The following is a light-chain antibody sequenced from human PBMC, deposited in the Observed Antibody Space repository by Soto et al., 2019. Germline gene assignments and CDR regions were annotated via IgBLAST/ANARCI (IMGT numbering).Light chain of an antibody. J-gene: IGKJ3*01. V-gene: IGKV3-20*01. CDR1: ETVSSDF. CDR2: AAS. Sequence: EIVLTQSPGTLSLSPGDRAALSCRASETVSSDFLAWYQQKPGQAPRLLIYAASSRATGIPDRFSGTGSERDFTLTISRLEPEDFGVYYCQQYGDSPLTSGPGTKVDI. CDR3: QQYGDSPLT.